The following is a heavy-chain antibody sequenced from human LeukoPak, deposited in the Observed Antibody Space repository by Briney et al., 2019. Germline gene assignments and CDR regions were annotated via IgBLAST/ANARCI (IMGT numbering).Heavy chain of an antibody. D-gene: IGHD5-18*01. J-gene: IGHJ6*02. V-gene: IGHV4-34*01. CDR3: ARATSMVTYYYYGMDV. CDR2: INHSGST. CDR1: GGSFSGYY. Sequence: SETLSLTCAVYGGSFSGYYWSWLRQPPGKGLEWIGEINHSGSTNYNPSLKSRVTISVDTSKNQFSLKLSSVTAADTAVYYCARATSMVTYYYYGMDVWGQGTTVTVSS.